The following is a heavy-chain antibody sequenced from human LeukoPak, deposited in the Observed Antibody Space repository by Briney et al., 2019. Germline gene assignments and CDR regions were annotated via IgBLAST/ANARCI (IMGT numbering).Heavy chain of an antibody. D-gene: IGHD3-3*01. CDR1: GFTFSSYG. CDR2: IRYDGSNK. V-gene: IGHV3-30*02. Sequence: AGGSLRLSCAASGFTFSSYGMHWVRQAPGKGLEWVAFIRYDGSNKYYADSVKGRFTISRDNSKNTLYLQMNSLRAEDTAVYYCAKGPFWFVGDHDAFDIWGQGTMVTVSS. CDR3: AKGPFWFVGDHDAFDI. J-gene: IGHJ3*02.